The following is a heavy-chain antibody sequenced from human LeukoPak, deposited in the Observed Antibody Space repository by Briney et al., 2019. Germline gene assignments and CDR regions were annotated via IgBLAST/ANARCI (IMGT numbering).Heavy chain of an antibody. J-gene: IGHJ4*02. CDR2: IYHSGST. Sequence: SETLSLTCAVSGGSISSSNWWSWVRQPPGKGLEWIGEIYHSGSTNYNPSLKSRVTMSVDTSKNQFSLKLSSVTAADTAVYYCARGGLHYFDYWGQGTLVTVSS. D-gene: IGHD4-11*01. V-gene: IGHV4-4*02. CDR3: ARGGLHYFDY. CDR1: GGSISSSNW.